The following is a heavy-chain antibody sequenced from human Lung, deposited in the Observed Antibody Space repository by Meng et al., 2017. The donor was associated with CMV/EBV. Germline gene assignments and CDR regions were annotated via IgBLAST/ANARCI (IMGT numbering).Heavy chain of an antibody. CDR3: VRAPYDFWSSYYYGMDV. D-gene: IGHD3-3*01. Sequence: GGSXRLXXAASGFTVSSNYMSWVRQAPGKGLEWVSVIYSGGSTYYADSVKGRFTISRDNSKNTLYLQMNSLRAEDTAVYYCVRAPYDFWSSYYYGMDVWGQGTXVTVSS. CDR1: GFTVSSNY. CDR2: IYSGGST. J-gene: IGHJ6*02. V-gene: IGHV3-53*01.